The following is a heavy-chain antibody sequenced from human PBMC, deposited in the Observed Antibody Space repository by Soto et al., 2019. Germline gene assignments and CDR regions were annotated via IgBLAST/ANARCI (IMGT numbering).Heavy chain of an antibody. V-gene: IGHV1-46*01. CDR2: IDPSAGST. Sequence: GSVKVSCKASCYTLTSFYMHWMRQAPGQGLEWMGVIDPSAGSTTYAQKFKGRVRMTRDTFTSTVFMELSSLRSEDTAVYYCARSPRPTGTTLYYFDSWGQRTLVTVSS. CDR1: CYTLTSFY. CDR3: ARSPRPTGTTLYYFDS. D-gene: IGHD1-1*01. J-gene: IGHJ4*02.